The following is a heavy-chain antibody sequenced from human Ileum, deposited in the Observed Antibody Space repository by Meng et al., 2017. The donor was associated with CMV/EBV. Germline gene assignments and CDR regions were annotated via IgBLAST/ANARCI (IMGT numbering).Heavy chain of an antibody. V-gene: IGHV3-21*01. J-gene: IGHJ4*02. CDR2: ISSSSSYI. CDR3: ARDQYDFWSGYYGIIDY. Sequence: GGSLRLSCAASGFTFSSYSMNWVRQAPGKGLEWVSSISSSSSYIYYADSVKGRFTISRDNAKNSLYLQMNSMRAEDTAVYYCARDQYDFWSGYYGIIDYWGQGTLVTVSS. D-gene: IGHD3-3*01. CDR1: GFTFSSYS.